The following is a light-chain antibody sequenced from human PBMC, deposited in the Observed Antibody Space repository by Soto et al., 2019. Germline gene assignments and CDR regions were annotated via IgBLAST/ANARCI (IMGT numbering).Light chain of an antibody. J-gene: IGKJ4*01. V-gene: IGKV1-33*01. Sequence: DIQRTQSPSSLSASVGDRVTIDCQADQGISKSLSWYQQKPGMAPKLLIYDASNLETGVPSRFSGSGSGIDFTLTISSLQPEDFGRYYCQQYDDLPFTFGGGTKVEIK. CDR3: QQYDDLPFT. CDR2: DAS. CDR1: QGISKS.